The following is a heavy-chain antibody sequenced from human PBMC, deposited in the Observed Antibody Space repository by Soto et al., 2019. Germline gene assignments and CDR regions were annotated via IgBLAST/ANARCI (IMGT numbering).Heavy chain of an antibody. Sequence: QFQLQGSGPGLLKPSQTLSLTCIFSVGSISGGGYSWSWIRQHPGKGLEWIGYIYYSGSTYYNPSLKSRVTISVDTSKNQFSLKLSSVTAADTAVYYCARSIDPWGQGTLVTVSS. CDR2: IYYSGST. V-gene: IGHV4-31*03. CDR3: ARSIDP. J-gene: IGHJ5*02. CDR1: VGSISGGGYS.